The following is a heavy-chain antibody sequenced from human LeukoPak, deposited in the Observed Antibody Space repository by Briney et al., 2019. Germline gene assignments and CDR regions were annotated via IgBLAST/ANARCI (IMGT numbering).Heavy chain of an antibody. CDR3: ARVASYYYDSSGYYYPDY. Sequence: GGSLRLSCAASGFTFSSYEMNWVRQAPGKGLEWVSSISSSSSYIYYADSVKGRFTISRDNAKNSLYLQMNSLRAEDTAVYYCARVASYYYDSSGYYYPDYWGQGTLVTVSS. CDR2: ISSSSSYI. J-gene: IGHJ4*02. D-gene: IGHD3-22*01. CDR1: GFTFSSYE. V-gene: IGHV3-21*01.